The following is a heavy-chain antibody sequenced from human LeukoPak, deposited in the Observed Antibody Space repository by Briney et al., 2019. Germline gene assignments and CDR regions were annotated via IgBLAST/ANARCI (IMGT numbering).Heavy chain of an antibody. D-gene: IGHD1-1*01. V-gene: IGHV3-48*03. CDR1: GFTFSSYE. CDR2: ISSSGSTM. J-gene: IGHJ4*02. CDR3: ARDKKATNSWNDFDY. Sequence: GGSLRLSCAASGFTFSSYEMNWVRQAPAKVLEWVSQISSSGSTMYFADSVKGRFSISRDNAKNSLYLQLNSLRAEDTAVYYCARDKKATNSWNDFDYWGQGTLVSVSS.